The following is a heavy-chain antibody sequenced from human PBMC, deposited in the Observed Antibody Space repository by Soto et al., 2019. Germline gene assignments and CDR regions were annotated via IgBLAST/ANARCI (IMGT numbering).Heavy chain of an antibody. Sequence: GGSLRLSCAASGFTFSSYAMSWVRQAPGKGLEWVSAISGSGGSTYYADSVKGRFTISRDNSKNTLYLQMNSLRAEDTAVYYCAKIPIGYSGYDGGSAFDIWGQGTMVTVSS. CDR3: AKIPIGYSGYDGGSAFDI. V-gene: IGHV3-23*01. CDR1: GFTFSSYA. CDR2: ISGSGGST. D-gene: IGHD5-12*01. J-gene: IGHJ3*02.